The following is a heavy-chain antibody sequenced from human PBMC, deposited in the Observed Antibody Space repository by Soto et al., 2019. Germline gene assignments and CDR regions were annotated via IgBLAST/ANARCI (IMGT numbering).Heavy chain of an antibody. CDR1: GFTFSSYG. V-gene: IGHV3-33*01. J-gene: IGHJ4*02. CDR2: IWYDGSNK. D-gene: IGHD6-19*01. CDR3: ARGGVYSSGWLTIDY. Sequence: QVQLVESGGGVVQPGRSLRLSCAASGFTFSSYGMHWVRQAPGKGLEWVAVIWYDGSNKYYADSVKGRFTISRDNSKNQLYLQMNSLRAEDTAVYYCARGGVYSSGWLTIDYWGQGTLVTVSS.